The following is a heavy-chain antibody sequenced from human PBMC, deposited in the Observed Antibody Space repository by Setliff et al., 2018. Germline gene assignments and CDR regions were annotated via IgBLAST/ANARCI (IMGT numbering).Heavy chain of an antibody. J-gene: IGHJ6*02. CDR3: ARLSWNGLRYYGLDV. V-gene: IGHV4-59*01. D-gene: IGHD3-3*01. CDR1: GMSITSYY. CDR2: IYYTGST. Sequence: SETLSLTCSVSGMSITSYYWSWIRQSPGRGLEWIGYIYYTGSTTYSPSLKSRVPISPDTSKNQFHLTVKSVTEADTAVYYCARLSWNGLRYYGLDVWGQGTTVTV.